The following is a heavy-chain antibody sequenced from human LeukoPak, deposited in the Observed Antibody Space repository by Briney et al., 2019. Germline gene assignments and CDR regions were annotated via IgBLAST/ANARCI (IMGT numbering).Heavy chain of an antibody. V-gene: IGHV4-30-4*08. Sequence: PSQTLSLTCTVSGGSISSGDYYWSWIRQPRGKGLEWIGYIYYSGSTYYNPSLKSRVTISVDRSKNQFSLKLSSVTAADTAVYYCARDPRNYDILTGYYRQSDAFDIWGQGTMVTVSS. D-gene: IGHD3-9*01. CDR2: IYYSGST. CDR3: ARDPRNYDILTGYYRQSDAFDI. J-gene: IGHJ3*02. CDR1: GGSISSGDYY.